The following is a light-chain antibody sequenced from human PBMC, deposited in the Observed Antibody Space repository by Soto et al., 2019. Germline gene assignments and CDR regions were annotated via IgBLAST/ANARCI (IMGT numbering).Light chain of an antibody. Sequence: QSVLTQPPSASGTPGQRATISCCGSNSNIGSDTVNCYQLLPGAAPEVLINTTNQRPSGVPERLSGSKSGTSASLAISGLQSEDEANSSCATWDGGLSGPFVFGTGTKVTVL. CDR2: TTN. CDR1: NSNIGSDT. CDR3: ATWDGGLSGPFV. V-gene: IGLV1-44*01. J-gene: IGLJ1*01.